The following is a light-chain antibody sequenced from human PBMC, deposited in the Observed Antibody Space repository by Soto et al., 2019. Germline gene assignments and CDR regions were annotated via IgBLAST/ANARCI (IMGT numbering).Light chain of an antibody. CDR2: GAS. J-gene: IGKJ1*01. Sequence: EIVMTQSPATLSVSPGERATLSCRASQSVSSSLAWYQQKPGQAPRLLIYGASTRATGIPARFSGSGSGTEFTLTISSLQSEDFAVYYCQQYSDWPPSTFGQGTKVDIK. CDR3: QQYSDWPPST. CDR1: QSVSSS. V-gene: IGKV3-15*01.